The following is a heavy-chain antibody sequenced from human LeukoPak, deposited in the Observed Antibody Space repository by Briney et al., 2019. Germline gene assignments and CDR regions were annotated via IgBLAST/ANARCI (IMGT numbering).Heavy chain of an antibody. CDR3: ARGYSYGWNAFDI. CDR2: IYYSGTT. Sequence: PSETLSLTCSVSGGSISGYYWSWIRQPPGKGLEWIGYIYYSGTTIYNPSLKSRLTISLDTSKNQFSLKLSSVTAADTAVYYCARGYSYGWNAFDIWGQGTMVTVSS. CDR1: GGSISGYY. J-gene: IGHJ3*02. D-gene: IGHD5-18*01. V-gene: IGHV4-59*12.